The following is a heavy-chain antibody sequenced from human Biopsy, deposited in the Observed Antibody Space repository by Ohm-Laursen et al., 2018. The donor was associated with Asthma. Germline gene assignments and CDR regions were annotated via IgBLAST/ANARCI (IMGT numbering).Heavy chain of an antibody. CDR1: SGSGGYMRSGNYY. CDR2: IYYSGTT. J-gene: IGHJ6*02. Sequence: SDTLSLTCSLSSGSGGYMRSGNYYWGWIRQPPGKGLEWIGSIYYSGTTYYNPSLESRVTVSAETSKNQFSLKLISVTAADTAVYYCVRGSSSWHHGPFHYYYGLDVWGQGTTATVSS. CDR3: VRGSSSWHHGPFHYYYGLDV. D-gene: IGHD6-13*01. V-gene: IGHV4-39*01.